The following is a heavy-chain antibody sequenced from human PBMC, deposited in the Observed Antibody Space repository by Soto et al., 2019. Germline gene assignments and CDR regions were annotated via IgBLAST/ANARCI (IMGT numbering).Heavy chain of an antibody. V-gene: IGHV1-24*01. D-gene: IGHD6-13*01. CDR2: FDPEDGET. J-gene: IGHJ6*02. CDR3: ATGHAAALYYYYYYGMDV. Sequence: ASVKVSCKVSGYTLTELSMHWVRQAPGKGLEWMGGFDPEDGETIYAQKFQGRVTMTEDTSTDTAYMELSSLRSEDTAVYYCATGHAAALYYYYYYGMDVWGQGTTVTVSS. CDR1: GYTLTELS.